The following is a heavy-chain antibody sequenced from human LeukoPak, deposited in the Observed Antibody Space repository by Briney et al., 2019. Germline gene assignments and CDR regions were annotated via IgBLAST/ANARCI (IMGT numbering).Heavy chain of an antibody. CDR2: INSDGSST. D-gene: IGHD2-2*01. V-gene: IGHV3-74*01. Sequence: SGGSLRLSCAASGFTFSIYWMHWVRQAPGKGLVWVSRINSDGSSTSYADSVKGRFTISRDNAKNTLYLQMNSLRAEDTAVYYCARDGYQLLYYYYYGMDVWGQGTTVTVSS. CDR1: GFTFSIYW. CDR3: ARDGYQLLYYYYYGMDV. J-gene: IGHJ6*02.